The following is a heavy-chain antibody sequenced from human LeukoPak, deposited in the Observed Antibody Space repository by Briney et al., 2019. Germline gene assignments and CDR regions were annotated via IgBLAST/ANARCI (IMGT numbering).Heavy chain of an antibody. CDR3: APQYYYDSSGRFDY. CDR2: IRNDGSNK. D-gene: IGHD3-22*01. Sequence: GGSLRLSCAASGFTFSSYSMHWVRQAPGKGLEWVAFIRNDGSNKYYADSVKGRFTISRDNSKNTLYLQMNSLRAEDTAVYYCAPQYYYDSSGRFDYWGQGTLVTVSS. CDR1: GFTFSSYS. J-gene: IGHJ4*02. V-gene: IGHV3-30*02.